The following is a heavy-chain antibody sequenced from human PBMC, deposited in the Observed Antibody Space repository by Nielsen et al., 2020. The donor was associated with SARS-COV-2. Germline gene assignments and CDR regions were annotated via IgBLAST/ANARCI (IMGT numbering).Heavy chain of an antibody. CDR2: ISSSSSYI. J-gene: IGHJ6*02. Sequence: GESLKISCAASGFTFSSYSMNWVRQAPGKGLEWVSSISSSSSYIYYADSVKGRFTISRDNAKNSLYLQMNSLRAEDTAVYYCARDRPVGVVAATGTYYYYGMDVWGQGTTVTVSS. CDR3: ARDRPVGVVAATGTYYYYGMDV. D-gene: IGHD2-15*01. V-gene: IGHV3-21*01. CDR1: GFTFSSYS.